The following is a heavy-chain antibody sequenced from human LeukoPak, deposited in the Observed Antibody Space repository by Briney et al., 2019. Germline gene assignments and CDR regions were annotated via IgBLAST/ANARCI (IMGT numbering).Heavy chain of an antibody. Sequence: ASVKVSCKASGYTFTSYYMRWVRQAPGQGLEWMGIINPSSGSTTYAQEFQGRVTMTRDTSTSTVYMELSSLRSEDTAVYYCVRSKMAGDYWGQGTLVTVSS. V-gene: IGHV1-46*01. CDR1: GYTFTSYY. J-gene: IGHJ4*02. CDR3: VRSKMAGDY. CDR2: INPSSGST. D-gene: IGHD5-24*01.